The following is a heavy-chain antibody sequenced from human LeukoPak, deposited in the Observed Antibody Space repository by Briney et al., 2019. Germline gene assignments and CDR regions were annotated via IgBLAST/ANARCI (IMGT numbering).Heavy chain of an antibody. CDR1: GFTFSSYA. Sequence: GGSLRLSCAASGFTFSSYAMHWVRQAPGKGLERVSVISYDGSNKYYADSVKGRFTISRDNSKNTLYLQMNSLRAEDTAVYYCARDHYYDSSGSHIAPDYWGQGTLVTVSS. CDR3: ARDHYYDSSGSHIAPDY. D-gene: IGHD3-22*01. CDR2: ISYDGSNK. J-gene: IGHJ4*02. V-gene: IGHV3-30*01.